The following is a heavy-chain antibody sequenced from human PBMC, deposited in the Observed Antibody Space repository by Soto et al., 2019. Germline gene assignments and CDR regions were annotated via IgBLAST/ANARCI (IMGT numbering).Heavy chain of an antibody. CDR2: SYYSGNT. CDR3: VRGRGYTGCGPGGGWFDP. CDR1: GDAIRRGGYY. D-gene: IGHD5-12*01. V-gene: IGHV4-31*03. Sequence: QVQLQESGPGLVKPSQTLSLTCTVSGDAIRRGGYYWGWIRQHPGKGLQWLGYSYYSGNTYYSPSLRGRITISVDMSENQFSLKLTSPTAADTAVYYCVRGRGYTGCGPGGGWFDPWGQGTLVTISS. J-gene: IGHJ5*02.